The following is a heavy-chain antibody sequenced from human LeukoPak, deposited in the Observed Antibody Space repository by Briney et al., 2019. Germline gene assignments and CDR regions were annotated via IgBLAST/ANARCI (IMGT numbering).Heavy chain of an antibody. CDR2: ISSSSSYI. D-gene: IGHD3-10*01. Sequence: GGSLRLSCAASGFTFSSYSMNWVRQAPGKGLEWVSSISSSSSYIYYADSVKGRFTISRDNAKNSLYLQMNSLRAEDTAVYYCASPSIRRGWFDPWGQGTPVTVSS. CDR1: GFTFSSYS. CDR3: ASPSIRRGWFDP. J-gene: IGHJ5*02. V-gene: IGHV3-21*01.